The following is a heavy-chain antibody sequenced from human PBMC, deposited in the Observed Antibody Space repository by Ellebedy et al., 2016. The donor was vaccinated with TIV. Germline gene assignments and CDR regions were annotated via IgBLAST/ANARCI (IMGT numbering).Heavy chain of an antibody. CDR1: GYSFTKYW. V-gene: IGHV5-10-1*01. CDR2: IHPSDSYS. Sequence: GESLKISXTGSGYSFTKYWISWVRHPPAKRLERMGRIHPSDSYSNYSPSFQGHVTVSVDNSISTAYLQWSSLKASDTAMYYCARLQYVDSGYGRGSVNSDHGMDVWGQGTKVTVSS. D-gene: IGHD5-12*01. J-gene: IGHJ6*02. CDR3: ARLQYVDSGYGRGSVNSDHGMDV.